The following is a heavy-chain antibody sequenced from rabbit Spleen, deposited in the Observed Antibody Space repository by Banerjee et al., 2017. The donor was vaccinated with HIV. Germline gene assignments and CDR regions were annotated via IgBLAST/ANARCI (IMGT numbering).Heavy chain of an antibody. D-gene: IGHD6-1*01. Sequence: QLVESGGGLVQPGGSLKISCKASGFTLSSYYMNWVRQAPGKGLEWIGYIDPVFGITYYANWVNGRFSISRENAQNTVFLQMTSLTAADTATYFCATGYATSFDWYDFNLWGQGTLVTVS. J-gene: IGHJ4*01. CDR3: ATGYATSFDWYDFNL. CDR2: IDPVFGIT. CDR1: GFTLSSYY. V-gene: IGHV1S7*01.